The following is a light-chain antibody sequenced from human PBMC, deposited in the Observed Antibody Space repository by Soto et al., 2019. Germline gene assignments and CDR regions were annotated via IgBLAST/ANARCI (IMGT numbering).Light chain of an antibody. V-gene: IGKV1-33*01. CDR3: QQYDKLVT. Sequence: DVQMTQSPSSLSASIGDRVIITCQASQDIRKYLNWYQQKPGKAPDLLIHDASNLESGVPSRFSGSGSGTVFTFTISSLQPEDIGGYYCQQYDKLVTFGQGTTV. CDR1: QDIRKY. J-gene: IGKJ1*01. CDR2: DAS.